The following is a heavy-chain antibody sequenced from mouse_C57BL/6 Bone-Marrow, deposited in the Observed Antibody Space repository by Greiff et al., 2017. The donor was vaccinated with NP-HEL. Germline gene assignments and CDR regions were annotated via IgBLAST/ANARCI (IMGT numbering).Heavy chain of an antibody. Sequence: VQLQQSGAELVRPGASVKLSCTASGFNIKDDYMHWVKQRPEQGLEWIGWIDPENGDTEYASKFQGTATITADTSSNTAYLQLSSLTSEDTAVYYCTMVKAWFAYWGQGTLVTVSA. CDR1: GFNIKDDY. D-gene: IGHD2-2*01. CDR2: IDPENGDT. CDR3: TMVKAWFAY. V-gene: IGHV14-4*01. J-gene: IGHJ3*01.